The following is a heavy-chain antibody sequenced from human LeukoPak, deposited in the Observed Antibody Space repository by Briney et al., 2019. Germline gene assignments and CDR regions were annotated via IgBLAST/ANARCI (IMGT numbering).Heavy chain of an antibody. CDR1: ADSFSSHY. CDR2: ISYIGST. D-gene: IGHD3-10*01. Sequence: PSETLSLTCAVSADSFSSHYWTWIRQPPGKGLEWIGYISYIGSTNYNPSLKSRVTISIDTSKNQFSLKLGSVTAADTAVYYCASLGGGSGSGAFDHWGLGTLVTVPS. CDR3: ASLGGGSGSGAFDH. J-gene: IGHJ4*02. V-gene: IGHV4-59*11.